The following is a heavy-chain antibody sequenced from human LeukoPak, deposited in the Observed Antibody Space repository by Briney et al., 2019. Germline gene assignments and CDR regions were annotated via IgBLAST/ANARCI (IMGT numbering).Heavy chain of an antibody. V-gene: IGHV3-30*02. Sequence: GGSLRLSCAASGFTFRSYGMHWVRQAPGKGLEWVTFIRYDGSKKYYADSVKGRFTISRDNSKNTLYLQMNSLRAEDTAVYYCAKDGGEYYDILTGYYPRLYYMDVWGKGTTVTISS. CDR3: AKDGGEYYDILTGYYPRLYYMDV. CDR1: GFTFRSYG. CDR2: IRYDGSKK. J-gene: IGHJ6*03. D-gene: IGHD3-9*01.